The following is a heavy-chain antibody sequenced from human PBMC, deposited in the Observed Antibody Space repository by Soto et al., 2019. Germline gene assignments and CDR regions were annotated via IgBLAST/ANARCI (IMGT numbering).Heavy chain of an antibody. CDR2: ISSSSSTI. CDR1: GFTFSSYS. D-gene: IGHD6-6*01. V-gene: IGHV3-48*02. Sequence: GGSLRLSCAASGFTFSSYSMNWVRQAPGKGLEWVSYISSSSSTIYYADSVKGRFTISRDNAKNSLYLQMNSLRDEDTAVYYCARDRGIAARHYYYGMDVWGQGTTVTVSS. CDR3: ARDRGIAARHYYYGMDV. J-gene: IGHJ6*02.